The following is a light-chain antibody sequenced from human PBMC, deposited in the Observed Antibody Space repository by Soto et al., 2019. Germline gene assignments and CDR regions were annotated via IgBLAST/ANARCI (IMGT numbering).Light chain of an antibody. V-gene: IGKV1-39*01. Sequence: DSQMTQSPSSLSASFADSVTINCRASQNINRYLNWYQQKPGKAPKLLIYTASALQSGVPSRFRVSGSGTHFTLTIGSLQPEDFATYYSQLSFTTLWTVGRGTKVDIK. CDR2: TAS. J-gene: IGKJ1*01. CDR1: QNINRY. CDR3: QLSFTTLWT.